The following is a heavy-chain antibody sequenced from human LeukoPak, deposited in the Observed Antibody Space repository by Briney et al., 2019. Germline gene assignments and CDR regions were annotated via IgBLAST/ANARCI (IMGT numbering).Heavy chain of an antibody. CDR2: INHSGST. CDR3: ARGPEAVAGSFDY. D-gene: IGHD6-19*01. J-gene: IGHJ4*02. CDR1: GGSFSGYY. Sequence: SETLSLTCAVYGGSFSGYYWSWIRQPPGKGLEWIGEINHSGSTNYNPSLKSRVTISVDKSKNQFSLKLSSVTAADTAVYYCARGPEAVAGSFDYWGQGTLVTVSS. V-gene: IGHV4-34*01.